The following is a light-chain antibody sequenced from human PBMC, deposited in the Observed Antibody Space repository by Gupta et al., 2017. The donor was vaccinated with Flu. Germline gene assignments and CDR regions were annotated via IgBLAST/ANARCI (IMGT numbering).Light chain of an antibody. CDR3: QSADSSGDDRV. V-gene: IGLV3-25*01. J-gene: IGLJ1*01. Sequence: GKTARSTGSGDELPKKYAYWYQQKPGQAPVLVIYKDIERPSGIPERFSGSSSGTTVTLTISGVQAEEEADYYCQSADSSGDDRVFGTGTKVTVL. CDR2: KDI. CDR1: ELPKKY.